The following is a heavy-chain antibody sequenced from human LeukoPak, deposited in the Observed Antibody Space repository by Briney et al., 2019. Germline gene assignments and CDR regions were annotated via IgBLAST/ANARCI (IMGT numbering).Heavy chain of an antibody. D-gene: IGHD2-2*02. Sequence: ASVKVSCKASGYTFTSYGISWVRQAPGQGLEWMGWISAYNGNTSYAQKLQGRVTMTTDTSTSTAYMELRSLRSDDTAVYYCARDVGCSSTSCYNRAYYYYYMDVWGKGTTVTVSS. V-gene: IGHV1-18*01. CDR1: GYTFTSYG. CDR3: ARDVGCSSTSCYNRAYYYYYMDV. J-gene: IGHJ6*03. CDR2: ISAYNGNT.